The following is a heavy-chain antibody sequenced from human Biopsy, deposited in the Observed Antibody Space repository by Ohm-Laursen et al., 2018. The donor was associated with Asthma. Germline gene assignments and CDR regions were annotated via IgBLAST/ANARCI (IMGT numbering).Heavy chain of an antibody. D-gene: IGHD2-2*01. J-gene: IGHJ6*02. CDR2: IWYDGSNK. CDR3: ARGGLGYCSSTSCYQNYYYGMDV. CDR1: GFTFSSYG. Sequence: SLRLSCAASGFTFSSYGMHWVRQAPGKGLEWVAVIWYDGSNKYYADSVKGRFTISRDNSKNTLYLQMNSLRDEDTAVYYCARGGLGYCSSTSCYQNYYYGMDVWGQGTTVTVSS. V-gene: IGHV3-33*01.